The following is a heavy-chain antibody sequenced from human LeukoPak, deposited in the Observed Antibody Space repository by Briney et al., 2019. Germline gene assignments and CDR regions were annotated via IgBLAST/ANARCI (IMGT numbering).Heavy chain of an antibody. D-gene: IGHD1-7*01. J-gene: IGHJ6*02. CDR3: AREVTGTHKANYYYGMDV. V-gene: IGHV1-2*02. CDR1: GYTFTVYY. CDR2: INPNSGGT. Sequence: ASVTVSFKASGYTFTVYYMHWVRQAPGQGREGMGWINPNSGGTNYAQKFQGRVTMTRDTPISTAYMELSRLRSDDTAVYYCAREVTGTHKANYYYGMDVWGQGTTVTVSS.